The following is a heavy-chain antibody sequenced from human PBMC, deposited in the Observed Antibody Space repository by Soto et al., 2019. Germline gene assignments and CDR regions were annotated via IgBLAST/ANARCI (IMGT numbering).Heavy chain of an antibody. CDR1: GYGFTTYG. CDR2: ISAHNGNT. D-gene: IGHD1-1*01. Sequence: QVHLVQSGAEVKKPGASVKVSCKGSGYGFTTYGITWVRQAPGQGLEWMAWISAHNGNTNYAQKLQGRVTVTTDTSTSTAYMELRSLRSDDTAVYYCARGRYGDYCGQGALVTVSS. CDR3: ARGRYGDY. V-gene: IGHV1-18*01. J-gene: IGHJ4*02.